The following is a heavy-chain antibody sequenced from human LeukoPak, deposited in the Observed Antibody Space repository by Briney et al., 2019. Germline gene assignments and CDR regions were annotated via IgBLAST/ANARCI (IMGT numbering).Heavy chain of an antibody. CDR3: ARAPRFGELCFDY. CDR1: GGSISSGGYY. Sequence: PSETLSLTCTVSGGSISSGGYYWSWIRQHPGKGLEWIGYIYYSGSTYYNPSLKSRVTISVDTSNNQFSLELSSGTAADTAVYYCARAPRFGELCFDYWGQGTLVTVSS. J-gene: IGHJ4*02. CDR2: IYYSGST. D-gene: IGHD3-10*01. V-gene: IGHV4-31*03.